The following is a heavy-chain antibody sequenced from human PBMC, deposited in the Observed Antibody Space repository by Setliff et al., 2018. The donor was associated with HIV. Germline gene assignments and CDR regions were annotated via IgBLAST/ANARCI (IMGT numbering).Heavy chain of an antibody. Sequence: SSVKVSCKASGYTFSSYDSNWGRQATGQGLEWMGWMNPNSGNTGYAQKFQGRVTMTRDTSISTAYMELNNLKFEDTAVYYCARARRDSDDRARRNHYYIDVYGKGTTVTVAS. CDR3: ARARRDSDDRARRNHYYIDV. V-gene: IGHV1-8*02. CDR2: MNPNSGNT. J-gene: IGHJ6*03. D-gene: IGHD3-22*01. CDR1: GYTFSSYD.